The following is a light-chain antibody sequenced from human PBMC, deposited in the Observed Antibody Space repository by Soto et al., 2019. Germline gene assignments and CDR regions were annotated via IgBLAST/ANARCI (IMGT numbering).Light chain of an antibody. J-gene: IGKJ1*01. Sequence: EIEMTQSPSTLSVSVGDRVTISCQASQGVSNYLNWYQHKPGQAPRLLMYGASNMATGVPARFSGSGSGTDFTFTISSLQPEDIAPYYCQQYNNWPLTFGQGTEVEIK. CDR1: QGVSNY. CDR2: GAS. CDR3: QQYNNWPLT. V-gene: IGKV1-33*01.